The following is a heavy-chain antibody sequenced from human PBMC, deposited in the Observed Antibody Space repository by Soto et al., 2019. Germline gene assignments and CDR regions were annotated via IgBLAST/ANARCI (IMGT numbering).Heavy chain of an antibody. V-gene: IGHV3-74*01. CDR1: GLTLRGYW. J-gene: IGHJ4*02. CDR2: INSDGSSI. CDR3: ARAVGDY. Sequence: EVQLVESGGGLVQPGGSLRLSCAASGLTLRGYWMHWVRQAPGKGLVWVSRINSDGSSIDYVDYVKGRFTISRDNAKNTLHLPMDSLRAEDTAVYYCARAVGDYWCQGTLVTVSS. D-gene: IGHD3-10*01.